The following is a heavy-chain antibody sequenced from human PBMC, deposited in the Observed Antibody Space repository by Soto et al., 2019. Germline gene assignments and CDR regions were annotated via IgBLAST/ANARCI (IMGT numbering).Heavy chain of an antibody. CDR2: INHSGST. Sequence: SETLSLTCAVYGGSFSGYYWSWIRQPPGKGLEWIGEINHSGSTNYNPSLKSRVTISVDTSKNQFSLKLSSVTAADTAVYYCARGTAAAAQNCYYYGMDVWGQGTTVTVSS. CDR1: GGSFSGYY. CDR3: ARGTAAAAQNCYYYGMDV. V-gene: IGHV4-34*01. J-gene: IGHJ6*02. D-gene: IGHD6-13*01.